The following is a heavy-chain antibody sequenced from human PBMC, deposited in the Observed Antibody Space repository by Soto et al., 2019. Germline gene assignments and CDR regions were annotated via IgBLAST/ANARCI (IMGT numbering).Heavy chain of an antibody. V-gene: IGHV4-30-4*01. CDR3: ARDASASGENWFDP. CDR2: IYYSGST. J-gene: IGHJ5*02. CDR1: GGSISSGDYY. D-gene: IGHD1-26*01. Sequence: QVQLQESGPGLVKPSQTLSLTCTVSGGSISSGDYYWSWIRQPPGKGLEWIGYIYYSGSTFYNPSPKSRVTKSVDTSKNQFSLKLSSVTAADTAVYYCARDASASGENWFDPWGQGTLVTVSS.